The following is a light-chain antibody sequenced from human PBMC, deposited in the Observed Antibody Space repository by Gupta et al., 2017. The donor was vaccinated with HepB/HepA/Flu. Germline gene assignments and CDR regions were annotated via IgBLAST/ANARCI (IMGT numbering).Light chain of an antibody. V-gene: IGKV1-33*01. J-gene: IGKJ2*02. CDR3: QQYDNLPRT. CDR2: DAS. Sequence: DIQITHSPSFLSATGGDRVTITCQASQDISNYLNWYQQKPGKAPKLLIYDASNLETGVPSRFSGSGSGTDFTFTISSLQPEDIATYYCQQYDNLPRTFGQGTKLEIE. CDR1: QDISNY.